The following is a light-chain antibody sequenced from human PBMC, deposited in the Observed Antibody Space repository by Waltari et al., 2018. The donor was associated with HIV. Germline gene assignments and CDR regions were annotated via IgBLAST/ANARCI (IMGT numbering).Light chain of an antibody. CDR3: QQYYDTPYT. CDR2: CAS. J-gene: IGKJ2*01. Sequence: DIVMTQSPDSLPVSLGERATINCKSSQGLWHTSMRRHYLAWYQQRPGQPPNLRIACASTRESGVPDRFRGSASGTDFTLAISSLQPEDVAVYYCQQYYDTPYTFGQGTKLEI. CDR1: QGLWHTSMRRHY. V-gene: IGKV4-1*01.